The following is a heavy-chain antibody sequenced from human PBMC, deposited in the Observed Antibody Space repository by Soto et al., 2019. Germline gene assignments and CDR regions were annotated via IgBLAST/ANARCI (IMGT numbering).Heavy chain of an antibody. D-gene: IGHD2-21*01. V-gene: IGHV3-30-3*01. J-gene: IGHJ5*02. CDR2: ISYDGSNK. Sequence: GGSLRLSCAASGFTFSSYAMHWVRQAPGKGLEWVAVISYDGSNKYYADSVKGRFTICRDNSKNTLYLQMNSLRAEDTAVYYCASSIFRWFDPWGQGTLVTVSS. CDR1: GFTFSSYA. CDR3: ASSIFRWFDP.